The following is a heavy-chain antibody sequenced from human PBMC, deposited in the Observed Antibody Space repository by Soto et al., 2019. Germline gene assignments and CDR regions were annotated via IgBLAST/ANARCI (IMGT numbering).Heavy chain of an antibody. CDR1: GYTFTSYD. CDR2: MNHNSGNT. V-gene: IGHV1-8*01. J-gene: IGHJ6*02. CDR3: ARERNMYGMDV. Sequence: QVQLVQSGAEVKKPGASVKVSCKASGYTFTSYDINWVRQATGQGLEWMGWMNHNSGNTVYAQKFQDRVTMTSNPSISTAYMELSSLRSEDTAVYYCARERNMYGMDVWGQGTTVTVSS. D-gene: IGHD1-1*01.